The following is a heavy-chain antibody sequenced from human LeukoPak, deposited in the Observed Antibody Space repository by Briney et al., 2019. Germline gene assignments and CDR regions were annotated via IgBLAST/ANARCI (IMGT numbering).Heavy chain of an antibody. D-gene: IGHD3-16*01. Sequence: PSETLSLTCTVSDDSISDYYRGWIRQPPGKGLEWIGYFYNSGRSTYNPSLKSRVTISADTSKNHFSLKLNSVTTADTAVYYCTRGAGWLIDCWGQGILVTVSS. V-gene: IGHV4-59*01. CDR3: TRGAGWLIDC. J-gene: IGHJ4*02. CDR1: DDSISDYY. CDR2: FYNSGRS.